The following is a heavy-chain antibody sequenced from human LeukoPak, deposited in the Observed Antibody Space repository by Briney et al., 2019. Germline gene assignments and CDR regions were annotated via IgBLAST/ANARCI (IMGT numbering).Heavy chain of an antibody. Sequence: SETLSLTCTVSGASFSSGDQYWNWIRQSPGKGLEWIGSIHPSGMLYNNPSPESRGTISIDTSKNQFSLNLNSVTAADTAVYFRSRGLDSRKLGYWGQGNLVTVSS. J-gene: IGHJ4*02. CDR1: GASFSSGDQY. D-gene: IGHD3-22*01. V-gene: IGHV4-31*03. CDR3: SRGLDSRKLGY. CDR2: IHPSGML.